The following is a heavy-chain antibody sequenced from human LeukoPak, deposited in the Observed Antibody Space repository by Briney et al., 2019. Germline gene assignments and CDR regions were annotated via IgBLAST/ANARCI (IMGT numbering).Heavy chain of an antibody. J-gene: IGHJ5*02. V-gene: IGHV3-66*02. CDR2: IYSGGST. CDR3: AGDLLTGDSNWFDP. CDR1: GFTVSSNY. D-gene: IGHD3-9*01. Sequence: GGSLRLSCAASGFTVSSNYMSWVRQAPGKGLEWVSVIYSGGSTYYADSVKGRFTISRDNSKNTLYLQMNSLRAEDTAVYYCAGDLLTGDSNWFDPWGQGTLVTVSS.